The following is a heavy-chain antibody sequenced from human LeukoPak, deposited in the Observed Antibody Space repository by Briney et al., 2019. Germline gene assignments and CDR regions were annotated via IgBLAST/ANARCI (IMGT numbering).Heavy chain of an antibody. V-gene: IGHV4-4*07. CDR1: GGSISSYY. CDR3: ARDFGIVWTRWFDP. CDR2: IYTSGST. D-gene: IGHD3/OR15-3a*01. J-gene: IGHJ5*02. Sequence: PSETLSLTCTVYGGSISSYYWSWIRQPAGKGLEWIGRIYTSGSTNYNPSLKSRVTMSVDTSKNQFSLKLSSVTAADTAVYYCARDFGIVWTRWFDPWGQGTLVAVSS.